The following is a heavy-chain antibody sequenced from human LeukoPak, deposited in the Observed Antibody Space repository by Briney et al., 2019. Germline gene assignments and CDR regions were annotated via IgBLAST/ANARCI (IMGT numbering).Heavy chain of an antibody. D-gene: IGHD1-26*01. Sequence: PGGSLRLSCAASGFTFSNYGMHWVRQAPGKGLEWVSYISSSGSTIYYADSVKGRFTISRDNAKNSLYLQMNSLRAEDTAVYYCARAGIVGATNGYWGQGTLVTVSS. CDR2: ISSSGSTI. CDR1: GFTFSNYG. J-gene: IGHJ4*02. V-gene: IGHV3-48*04. CDR3: ARAGIVGATNGY.